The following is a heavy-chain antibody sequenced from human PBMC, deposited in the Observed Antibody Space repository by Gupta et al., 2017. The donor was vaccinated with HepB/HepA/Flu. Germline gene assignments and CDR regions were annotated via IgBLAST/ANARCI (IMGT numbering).Heavy chain of an antibody. Sequence: QVQLQESGPGLVKPSETLSLTCTVSGGSISSYYWSWIRQPPGKGLEWIGYIYYSGSTNYNPSLKSRVTISVDTSKNQFSLKLSSVTAADTAVYYCAREIRSYYYYMDVWGKGTTVTVSS. CDR2: IYYSGST. J-gene: IGHJ6*03. CDR1: GGSISSYY. V-gene: IGHV4-59*01. CDR3: AREIRSYYYYMDV.